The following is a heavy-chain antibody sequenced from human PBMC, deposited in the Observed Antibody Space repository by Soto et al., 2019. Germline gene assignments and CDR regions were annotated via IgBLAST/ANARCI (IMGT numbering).Heavy chain of an antibody. J-gene: IGHJ5*02. V-gene: IGHV4-31*03. CDR1: GGSTSSGGYY. CDR2: VYYSGST. D-gene: IGHD2-15*01. CDR3: ARDAALKWFDP. Sequence: QVQLQESGPRLVKPSQTLSLTCTVSGGSTSSGGYYWSWIRQYPGKGLEWIGFVYYSGSTYYNPSLKSRVIISVDTSKKQVSLKLSSVTAADTAVYYCARDAALKWFDPWGQGTLVTVSS.